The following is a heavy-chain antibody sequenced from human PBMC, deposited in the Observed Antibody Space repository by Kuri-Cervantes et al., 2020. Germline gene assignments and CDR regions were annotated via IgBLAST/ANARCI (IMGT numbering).Heavy chain of an antibody. CDR1: GGTFSSYA. D-gene: IGHD4-17*01. CDR2: IIPIFGTA. J-gene: IGHJ6*02. CDR3: ASTVTTFYGMDV. V-gene: IGHV1-69*13. Sequence: SVKVSCKASGGTFSSYATSWVRQAPGQGLEWMGGIIPIFGTANYAQKFQGRVTITADESTSTAYMELSSLRSEDTAVYYCASTVTTFYGMDVWGQGTTVTVSS.